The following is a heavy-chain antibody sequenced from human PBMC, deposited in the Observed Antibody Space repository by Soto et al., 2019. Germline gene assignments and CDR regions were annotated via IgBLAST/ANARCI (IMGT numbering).Heavy chain of an antibody. CDR1: GYTFSSYD. CDR3: ARAPPRLMKYSGPGTYYVY. D-gene: IGHD3-10*01. CDR2: LNPNSGYS. V-gene: IGHV1-8*01. Sequence: AASVKVSCKASGYTFSSYDIHWVRQATGQGLEWMGWLNPNSGYSASAQKFQGRVMMTRNSSMSTAYMELSGLRPEDTAVYYCARAPPRLMKYSGPGTYYVYWGQGTLVTVSS. J-gene: IGHJ4*02.